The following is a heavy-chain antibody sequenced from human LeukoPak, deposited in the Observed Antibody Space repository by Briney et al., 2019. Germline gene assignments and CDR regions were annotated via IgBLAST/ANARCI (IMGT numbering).Heavy chain of an antibody. V-gene: IGHV3-73*01. CDR1: GFTFSGSA. CDR2: IRSKANSYAT. CDR3: TRPGDYYDSSGYLNWFDP. D-gene: IGHD3-22*01. Sequence: GGSPRLSCAASGFTFSGSAMHWVRQASGKGLEWVGRIRSKANSYATAYAASVKGRFTISRDDSKNTAYLQMNSLKTEDTAVYYCTRPGDYYDSSGYLNWFDPWGQGTLVTVSS. J-gene: IGHJ5*02.